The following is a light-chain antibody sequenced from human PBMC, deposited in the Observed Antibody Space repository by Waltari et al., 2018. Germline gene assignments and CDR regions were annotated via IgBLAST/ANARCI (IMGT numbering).Light chain of an antibody. J-gene: IGKJ1*01. CDR1: QSAKTS. CDR3: QQYNIWPWT. CDR2: RAS. Sequence: EVVMTQSPATLSVSPGERVSLSGRTSQSAKTSLTWYQQTPGQAPRPLIYRASTRAAGVPDRFSGSGSGTEFTLTISSLQSEDSAIYYCQQYNIWPWTFGPGTNVDIK. V-gene: IGKV3-15*01.